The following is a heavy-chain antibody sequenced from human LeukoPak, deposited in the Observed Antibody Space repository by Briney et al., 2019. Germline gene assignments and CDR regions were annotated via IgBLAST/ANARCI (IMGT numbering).Heavy chain of an antibody. V-gene: IGHV3-23*01. CDR1: GFTFSSYA. J-gene: IGHJ2*01. D-gene: IGHD4-17*01. CDR2: ISGSGGST. Sequence: GGSLRLSCAAPGFTFSSYAMSWVRQAPGKGLEWVSAISGSGGSTYYADSVKGRFTISRDNSKNTLYLQMNSLRAEDTAVYYCATDTDYGDSYSYWYFDLWGRGTLVTVSS. CDR3: ATDTDYGDSYSYWYFDL.